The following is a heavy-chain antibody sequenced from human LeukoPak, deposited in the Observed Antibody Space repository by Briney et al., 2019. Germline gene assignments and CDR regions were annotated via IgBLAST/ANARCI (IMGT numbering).Heavy chain of an antibody. J-gene: IGHJ4*02. CDR3: ARDRTTVTTFDY. CDR1: GFTFSSFA. V-gene: IGHV3-30*04. CDR2: ISDDGRHT. D-gene: IGHD4-17*01. Sequence: PGGSLRLSCAASGFTFSSFAMHWVRQAPGQGLEWVAVISDDGRHTYYAESVKGRFTISRDNAKNSLYLQINTLRAEDTAVYYCARDRTTVTTFDYWGQGTLVTVSS.